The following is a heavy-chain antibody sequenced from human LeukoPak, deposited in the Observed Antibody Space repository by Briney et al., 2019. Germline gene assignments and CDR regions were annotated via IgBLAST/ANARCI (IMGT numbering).Heavy chain of an antibody. D-gene: IGHD3-22*01. J-gene: IGHJ4*02. Sequence: GASVTVSCKASVYTLTVYYMHWVRQAPGQGLEWMGWINPNSGGTNYAQKFQGRVTMTRDTSISTAYMELSSLRSEDTAVYYCAAELSSGYFDYWGQGTLVTVSS. CDR1: VYTLTVYY. CDR3: AAELSSGYFDY. V-gene: IGHV1-2*02. CDR2: INPNSGGT.